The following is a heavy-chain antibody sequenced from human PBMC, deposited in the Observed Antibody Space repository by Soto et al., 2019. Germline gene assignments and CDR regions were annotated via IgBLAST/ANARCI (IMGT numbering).Heavy chain of an antibody. CDR1: GFTFSSYA. J-gene: IGHJ4*02. D-gene: IGHD3-10*01. CDR2: ISGSGGST. Sequence: PGGSLRLSCAASGFTFSSYAMSWVRQTPGKGLKWVSTISGSGGSTYYADSVKGRFTISRDNSKNTVYLQMNSLRAEDTAIYYCVRYYYGSGSHPGPIDYWGQGTLVTVSS. CDR3: VRYYYGSGSHPGPIDY. V-gene: IGHV3-23*01.